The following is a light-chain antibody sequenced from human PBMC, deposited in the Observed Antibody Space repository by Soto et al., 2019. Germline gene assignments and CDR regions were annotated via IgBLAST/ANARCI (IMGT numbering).Light chain of an antibody. CDR3: QQYNNWPPMYT. CDR1: QSVSSN. CDR2: GAS. J-gene: IGKJ2*01. Sequence: EIVMTQSPATLSVSPGERATLSCRASQSVSSNLGWYQQKPGQAPRLLIYGASTRATGIPARFSGSGSGTEFTLTISSLQSEDFAVHYCQQYNNWPPMYTFGQGTKLDIK. V-gene: IGKV3-15*01.